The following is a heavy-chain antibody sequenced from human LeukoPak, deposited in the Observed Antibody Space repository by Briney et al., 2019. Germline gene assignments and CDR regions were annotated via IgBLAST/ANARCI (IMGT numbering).Heavy chain of an antibody. J-gene: IGHJ3*01. Sequence: SETLSLTCSVSVDSVSNSHFYWAWIRQPPGKGLEWIGSVYYIETTYYNSSLKSRVTISVDASENQFSLSLNSVTAAVTAVYYCARRRSHPDSAFDFWGQGTMVTVSS. CDR1: VDSVSNSHFY. CDR3: ARRRSHPDSAFDF. V-gene: IGHV4-39*01. D-gene: IGHD1-14*01. CDR2: VYYIETT.